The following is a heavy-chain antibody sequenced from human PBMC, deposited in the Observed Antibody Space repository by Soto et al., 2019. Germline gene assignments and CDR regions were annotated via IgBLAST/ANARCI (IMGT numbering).Heavy chain of an antibody. J-gene: IGHJ5*02. CDR3: ARVIPGAEAWFGP. CDR2: ISAYTDNP. Sequence: ASVKVSCKASGCTFTNYGVTWVRQAPGQGLEWMGWISAYTDNPNYAQKFQGRVTMTIDTSTTTAYMDLRSLTSDDTAVYYCARVIPGAEAWFGPCGQGTLLTVSS. CDR1: GCTFTNYG. D-gene: IGHD2-2*01. V-gene: IGHV1-18*01.